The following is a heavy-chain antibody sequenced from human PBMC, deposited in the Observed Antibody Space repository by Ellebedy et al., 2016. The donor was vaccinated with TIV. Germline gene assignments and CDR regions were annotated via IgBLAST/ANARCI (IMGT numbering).Heavy chain of an antibody. CDR1: GFTFSAYG. CDR2: IWYDGSNK. J-gene: IGHJ4*02. Sequence: GESLKISXAASGFTFSAYGMHWVRQAPGKGLEWVAVIWYDGSNKYYADSVRGRFTISRDNSKNTLYLQMNSLRAEDTAAYYCARAQADYYDLQTRLDYWGQGTLVTVSS. D-gene: IGHD3-22*01. CDR3: ARAQADYYDLQTRLDY. V-gene: IGHV3-33*08.